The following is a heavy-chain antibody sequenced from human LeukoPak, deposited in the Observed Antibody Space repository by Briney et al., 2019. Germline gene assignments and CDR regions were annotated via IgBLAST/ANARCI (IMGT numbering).Heavy chain of an antibody. D-gene: IGHD4-17*01. J-gene: IGHJ3*02. CDR1: GFTFSSYS. Sequence: GGSLRLSCAASGFTFSSYSMNWVRQAPGKGLEWVSYISGSSNTRYYADSVKGRFTISRDNAKNSLYLQMNSLRAEDTSVYYCARYGDYGAFDIWGQGTMVTVSS. V-gene: IGHV3-48*01. CDR2: ISGSSNTR. CDR3: ARYGDYGAFDI.